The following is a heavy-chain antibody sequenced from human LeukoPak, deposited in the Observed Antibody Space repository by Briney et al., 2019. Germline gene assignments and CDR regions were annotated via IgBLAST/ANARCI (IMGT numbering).Heavy chain of an antibody. J-gene: IGHJ4*02. Sequence: GESLKISRKGSGYSFTSYWLGWVRQMPGKGLEWMGIIYPGDFDTRYSPSFQGQVTISADRSINPAYLQWSSLRASDTAMYYCARPDYFASHDWGQGTLVTVSS. CDR2: IYPGDFDT. CDR3: ARPDYFASHD. CDR1: GYSFTSYW. V-gene: IGHV5-51*01. D-gene: IGHD2/OR15-2a*01.